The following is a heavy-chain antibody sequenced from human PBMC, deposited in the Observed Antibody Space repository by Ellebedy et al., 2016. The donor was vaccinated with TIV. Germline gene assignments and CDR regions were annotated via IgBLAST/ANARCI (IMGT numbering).Heavy chain of an antibody. CDR3: ARDPSYGTLDY. Sequence: ASVKVSCKASGYTFTSYTMHWVRQAPGQRLEWMGRIIPILGIANYAQKFQGRVTITADKSTSTAYMELRSLRSDDTAVYYCARDPSYGTLDYWGPGTLVTVSS. D-gene: IGHD1-26*01. CDR1: GYTFTSYT. J-gene: IGHJ4*02. CDR2: IIPILGIA. V-gene: IGHV1-69*04.